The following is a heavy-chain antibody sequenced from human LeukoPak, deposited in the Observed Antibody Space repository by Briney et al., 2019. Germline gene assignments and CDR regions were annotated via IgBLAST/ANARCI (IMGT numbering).Heavy chain of an antibody. D-gene: IGHD3-10*01. CDR1: GFTFSSYA. J-gene: IGHJ5*02. Sequence: GGFLRLSCAASGFTFSSYAMHWVRQAPGKGLEWVAVISYDGSNKYYADSVKGRFTISRDNSKNTLYLQMNSLRAEDTAVYYCARSRTAEGVLWFGELDFDPWGQGTLVTVSS. V-gene: IGHV3-30*04. CDR3: ARSRTAEGVLWFGELDFDP. CDR2: ISYDGSNK.